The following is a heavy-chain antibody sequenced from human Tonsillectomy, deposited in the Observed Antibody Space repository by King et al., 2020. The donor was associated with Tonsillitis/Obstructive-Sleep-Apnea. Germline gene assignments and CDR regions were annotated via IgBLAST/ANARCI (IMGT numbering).Heavy chain of an antibody. D-gene: IGHD6-19*01. CDR3: AEISGWSTRIDY. V-gene: IGHV3-30*01. CDR1: GFTFYTYA. Sequence: VQLVGAGGGVVQPGGSLRLSCAAPGFTFYTYAMHWGRQAPGKGLEWVGVISYDGSDKYYAAPVKGRFTISTENSKNTLYLQMNSLGVEDTAVYYCAEISGWSTRIDYWGQGTLVTVSS. CDR2: ISYDGSDK. J-gene: IGHJ4*02.